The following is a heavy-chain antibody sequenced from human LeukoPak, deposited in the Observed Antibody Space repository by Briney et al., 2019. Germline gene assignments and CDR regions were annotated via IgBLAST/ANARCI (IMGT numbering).Heavy chain of an antibody. CDR2: IIPIFGTA. Sequence: ASVKVSCKASGYIFTNFGISWVRQAPGQGLEWMGGIIPIFGTANYAQKFQGRVTITADKSTSTAYMELSSLRSEDTAVYYCARDNYPPLYNWFDPWGQGTLVTVSS. CDR3: ARDNYPPLYNWFDP. J-gene: IGHJ5*02. V-gene: IGHV1-69*06. CDR1: GYIFTNFG. D-gene: IGHD3-10*01.